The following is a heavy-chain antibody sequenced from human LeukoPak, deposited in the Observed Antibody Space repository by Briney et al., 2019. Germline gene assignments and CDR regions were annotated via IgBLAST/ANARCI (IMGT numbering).Heavy chain of an antibody. CDR2: IIPIFGTA. CDR3: ARGLASGGHY. D-gene: IGHD3-16*01. CDR1: GGTFSSYA. Sequence: ASVKVSCKASGGTFSSYAISWVRQAPGQGLEWMGGIIPIFGTANYAQKFQGRVTITTDESTSTAYMELSSLTSDDTAVYYCARGLASGGHYWGQGTLVTVSS. J-gene: IGHJ4*02. V-gene: IGHV1-69*05.